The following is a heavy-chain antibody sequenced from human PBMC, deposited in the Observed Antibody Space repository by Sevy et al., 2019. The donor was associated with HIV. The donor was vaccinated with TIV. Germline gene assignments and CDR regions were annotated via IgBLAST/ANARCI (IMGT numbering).Heavy chain of an antibody. V-gene: IGHV1-24*01. CDR2: FDPEDGET. CDR3: AITKDYYDNSGSPFDY. J-gene: IGHJ4*02. CDR1: GYTLTKLA. D-gene: IGHD3-22*01. Sequence: ASVKVSCKVSGYTLTKLAMHWVRQAPGKGLEWMGTFDPEDGETIYTQKFQGRVTMTEDTSIDTAYMELSSLGSEDTAVFYCAITKDYYDNSGSPFDYWGQGTLVTVSS.